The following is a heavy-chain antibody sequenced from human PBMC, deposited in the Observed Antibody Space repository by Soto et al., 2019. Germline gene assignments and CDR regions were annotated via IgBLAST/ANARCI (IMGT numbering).Heavy chain of an antibody. CDR1: GGSISSGGYS. D-gene: IGHD2-15*01. Sequence: PSETLSLTCAVSGGSISSGGYSWGWIRQSPGKGLEWIGTIYSSENTYYNPSLLSRVTISVDTSKNQFSLKLSSVTAADTAVYYCARGGERVALPSGYWGQGTLVTVSS. J-gene: IGHJ4*02. V-gene: IGHV4-39*07. CDR3: ARGGERVALPSGY. CDR2: IYSSENT.